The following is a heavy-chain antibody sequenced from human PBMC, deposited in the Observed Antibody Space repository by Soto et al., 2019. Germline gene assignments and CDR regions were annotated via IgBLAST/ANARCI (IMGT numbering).Heavy chain of an antibody. CDR2: TYYRSKWYN. J-gene: IGHJ5*02. CDR1: GDSVSSNSAA. V-gene: IGHV6-1*01. Sequence: SQTLSLTCAISGDSVSSNSAAWNWIRQSPSRGLEWLGRTYYRSKWYNDYAVSVKSRITINPDTSKNQFSLQLNSVTPEDTAVYYCARDVAEVYIQQLPQVWFDPWGQGTLVTVSS. CDR3: ARDVAEVYIQQLPQVWFDP. D-gene: IGHD6-13*01.